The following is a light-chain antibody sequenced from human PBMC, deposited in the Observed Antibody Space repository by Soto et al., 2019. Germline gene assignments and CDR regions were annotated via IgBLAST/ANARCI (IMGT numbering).Light chain of an antibody. CDR1: SSNIGSHT. V-gene: IGLV1-44*01. CDR2: SNT. CDR3: AAWDDSLNGVV. J-gene: IGLJ2*01. Sequence: QSVLTQPPSASGTPWQTIAISCSGGSSNIGSHTVNWYQQLPGTAPRLLIYSNTQRPSGVPDRFSGSKSGTSASLAISGLQSEYEGDYYCAAWDDSLNGVVFGGGTQLTVL.